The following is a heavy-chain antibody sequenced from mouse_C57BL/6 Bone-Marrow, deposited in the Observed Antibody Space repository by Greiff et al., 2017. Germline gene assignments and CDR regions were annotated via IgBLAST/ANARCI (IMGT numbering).Heavy chain of an antibody. CDR1: GFNINNTY. V-gene: IGHV14-3*01. CDR2: IDPANGNT. Sequence: VQLQQSVAELVRPGASVTLSCTASGFNINNTYMHWVKQRPEQGLEWIGRIDPANGNTKYAPKFPGKATITADTSSNTAYLQLSSLTSEDTAIYYCASYYYGSSPAWFAYWGQGTLVTVSA. D-gene: IGHD1-1*01. J-gene: IGHJ3*01. CDR3: ASYYYGSSPAWFAY.